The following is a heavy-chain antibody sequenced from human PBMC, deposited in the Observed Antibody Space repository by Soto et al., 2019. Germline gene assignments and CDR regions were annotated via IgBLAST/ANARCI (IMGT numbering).Heavy chain of an antibody. D-gene: IGHD3-10*01. CDR3: ARTSGSYFPYPH. CDR2: ISSSSSYI. Sequence: GGSLRLSCAASGFTFSSYDMHWVRQAPGKGLEWVSSISSSSSYIYYADSVKGRFTISRDNAKNSLYLQMNSLRAEDTAVYYCARTSGSYFPYPHWGQGTLVTVSS. J-gene: IGHJ4*02. V-gene: IGHV3-21*01. CDR1: GFTFSSYD.